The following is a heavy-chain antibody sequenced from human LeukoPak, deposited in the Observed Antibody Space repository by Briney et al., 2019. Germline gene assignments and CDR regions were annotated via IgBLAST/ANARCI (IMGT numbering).Heavy chain of an antibody. Sequence: SETLSLTCSVSGDTISTSDHYWGWIRQPPGKGLEWIGGIYYTGNTYYNPSLKSRVTISVDTSKNQFSLKLSSVTAADTAVYYCVRHQEGMVRGVLYYMDVWGTGTTVTISS. CDR1: GDTISTSDHY. V-gene: IGHV4-39*01. CDR3: VRHQEGMVRGVLYYMDV. D-gene: IGHD3-10*01. J-gene: IGHJ6*03. CDR2: IYYTGNT.